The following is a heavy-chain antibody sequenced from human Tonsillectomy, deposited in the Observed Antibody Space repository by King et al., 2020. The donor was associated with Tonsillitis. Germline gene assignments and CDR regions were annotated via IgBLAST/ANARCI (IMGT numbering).Heavy chain of an antibody. D-gene: IGHD2/OR15-2a*01. CDR1: GDSISSDY. CDR2: IYHSEAT. Sequence: QLQESGPGLVKPSETLSLTCTVSGDSISSDYWSWIRQPPGKGLEWIGNIYHSEATNYNPSLKSRVTVSLDISKNQFSLKLSSVTAADAAVYYCARAPFLDYFDNWGQGTLVTVSS. CDR3: ARAPFLDYFDN. V-gene: IGHV4-59*01. J-gene: IGHJ4*02.